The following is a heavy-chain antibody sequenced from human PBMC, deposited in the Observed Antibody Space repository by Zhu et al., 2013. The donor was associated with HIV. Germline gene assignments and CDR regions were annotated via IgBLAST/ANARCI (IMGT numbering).Heavy chain of an antibody. J-gene: IGHJ6*02. CDR1: GYIFTGYW. Sequence: QVRLVQSGAEVKKPGASVKVSCKASGYIFTGYWMHWVRQAPGQGLEWMGWINPNSGGTNYAQKFQGRVTMTRDTSISTAYMELSRLRSDDTAVYYCASPFYDFWSGYYYGMDVWGQGTTVTVSS. D-gene: IGHD3-3*01. CDR2: INPNSGGT. CDR3: ASPFYDFWSGYYYGMDV. V-gene: IGHV1-2*02.